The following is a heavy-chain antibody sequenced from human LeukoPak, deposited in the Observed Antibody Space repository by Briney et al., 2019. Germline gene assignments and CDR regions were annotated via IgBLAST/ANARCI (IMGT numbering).Heavy chain of an antibody. V-gene: IGHV3-74*01. J-gene: IGHJ4*02. Sequence: GGSLRLSCTASGFTVSNYWMHWVRQAPGKGLVWVSRITNDGSGATYADSVKGRLTISRDNAKNKVYLQMNSLRAEDTAVYYCARDIESTPVYWGQGTLVTVPS. D-gene: IGHD5/OR15-5a*01. CDR3: ARDIESTPVY. CDR1: GFTVSNYW. CDR2: ITNDGSGA.